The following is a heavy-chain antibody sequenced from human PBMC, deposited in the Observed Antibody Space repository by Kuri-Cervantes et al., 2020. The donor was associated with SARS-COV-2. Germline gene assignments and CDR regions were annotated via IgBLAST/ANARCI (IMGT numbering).Heavy chain of an antibody. J-gene: IGHJ4*02. CDR3: AKGSRRSVASLIFDY. V-gene: IGHV3-23*01. D-gene: IGHD5-12*01. Sequence: LSLTCAASAFTFNNYGMSWVRQAPGKGLEWVAIISYSGENTYYADSVKGRFTISRDNSKNTVYLQMNSLRAEDTAIYHCAKGSRRSVASLIFDYWGQGTLVTDSS. CDR2: ISYSGENT. CDR1: AFTFNNYG.